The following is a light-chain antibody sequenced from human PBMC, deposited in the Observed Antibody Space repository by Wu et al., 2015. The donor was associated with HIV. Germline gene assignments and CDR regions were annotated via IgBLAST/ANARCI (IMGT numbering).Light chain of an antibody. Sequence: EIVMTQSPATLSVSPGESTTLSCRASQSVRRDLAWYQQKPGQAPRLLIYGASTRATGIPARFSGSGSGTEFTLTISSMQSEDSAVYYCQQYNKRPPWTFGQGTKVKVK. V-gene: IGKV3-15*01. J-gene: IGKJ1*01. CDR1: QSVRRD. CDR3: QQYNKRPPWT. CDR2: GAS.